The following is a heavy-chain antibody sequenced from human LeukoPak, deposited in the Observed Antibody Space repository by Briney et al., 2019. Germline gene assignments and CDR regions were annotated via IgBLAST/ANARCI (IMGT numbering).Heavy chain of an antibody. V-gene: IGHV5-51*01. Sequence: GESLKISCQATGYYFSTQWIAWVRQMPGKGLEWMGMIYPADSDIRYSPSFEGQVTISADKSFNTAFLQWTSLKASDTAMYYCARLRREYDLLSGLSYWGQGTLVSVSS. CDR3: ARLRREYDLLSGLSY. CDR2: IYPADSDI. D-gene: IGHD3-3*01. CDR1: GYYFSTQW. J-gene: IGHJ4*02.